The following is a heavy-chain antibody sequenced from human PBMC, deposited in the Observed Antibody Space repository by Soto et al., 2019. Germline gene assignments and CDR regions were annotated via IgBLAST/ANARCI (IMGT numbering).Heavy chain of an antibody. CDR1: GFPFNSYA. V-gene: IGHV3-23*01. D-gene: IGHD4-17*01. CDR2: IIGSGKSA. Sequence: EVQLQESGGTLVQPGGSLRLSCAASGFPFNSYAMSWVRQAPGKGPEWVSGIIGSGKSAYYSDSVKGRFTISRDNSNSTLYLQMNSLRAGDTAIYYCAKDRGMTTVTFDAFQSWGQGTLVTVSS. CDR3: AKDRGMTTVTFDAFQS. J-gene: IGHJ1*01.